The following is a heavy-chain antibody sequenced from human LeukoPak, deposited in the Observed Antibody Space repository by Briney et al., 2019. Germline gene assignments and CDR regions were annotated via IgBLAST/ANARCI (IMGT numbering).Heavy chain of an antibody. CDR3: ARDGPDFWSGYPPNYMDV. J-gene: IGHJ6*03. Sequence: ASVKVSCKASGGTFSSYAISWVRQAPGQGLEWMGRIIPIFGTANYAQKFQGRVTITADKSTSTAYMELSSLRSEDTAVYYCARDGPDFWSGYPPNYMDVWGEGTTVTVSS. V-gene: IGHV1-69*06. CDR1: GGTFSSYA. CDR2: IIPIFGTA. D-gene: IGHD3-3*01.